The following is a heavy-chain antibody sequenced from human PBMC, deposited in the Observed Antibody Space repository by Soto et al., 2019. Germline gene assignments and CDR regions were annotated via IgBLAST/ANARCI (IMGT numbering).Heavy chain of an antibody. D-gene: IGHD2-15*01. CDR2: IIPIFGTA. CDR3: ARGGDIVVVVAALQGDYYYGMDV. Sequence: QVQLVQSGAEVKKPGSSVKVSCKASGGTFSSYAISWVRQAPGQGLEWMGGIIPIFGTANYAQKFQGRVTITADESTSTAYVELSSLRSEDTAVYYCARGGDIVVVVAALQGDYYYGMDVWGQGTTVTVSS. CDR1: GGTFSSYA. J-gene: IGHJ6*02. V-gene: IGHV1-69*01.